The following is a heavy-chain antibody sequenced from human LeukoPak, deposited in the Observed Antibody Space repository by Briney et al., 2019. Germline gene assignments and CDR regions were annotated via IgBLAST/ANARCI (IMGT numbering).Heavy chain of an antibody. CDR2: ISYNGSNE. J-gene: IGHJ4*02. V-gene: IGHV3-30-3*01. Sequence: GGPLRLSFAASGFTLSRFAMHWGRQAPGKGLEWVAVISYNGSNEYYADSVTARFTISRDSSENTLYLQMNSLRVEDTAVYYCARVGYYSSGPFSYLDYWGQGTLVTVSS. CDR1: GFTLSRFA. CDR3: ARVGYYSSGPFSYLDY. D-gene: IGHD3-10*01.